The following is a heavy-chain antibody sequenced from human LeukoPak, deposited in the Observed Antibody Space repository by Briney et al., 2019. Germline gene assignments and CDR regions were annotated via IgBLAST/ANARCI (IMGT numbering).Heavy chain of an antibody. V-gene: IGHV3-9*01. CDR1: GFTFDDYA. CDR2: ISWNSGSI. J-gene: IGHJ4*02. D-gene: IGHD5-18*01. CDR3: AKDMGYSYGDLFDY. Sequence: GGSLRLSCAASGFTFDDYAMHWVRQAPGKGLEWVSGISWNSGSIGYADSVKGRFTISRDNAKNSLYLQMNSLRAGDTALYYCAKDMGYSYGDLFDYWGQGTLVTVSS.